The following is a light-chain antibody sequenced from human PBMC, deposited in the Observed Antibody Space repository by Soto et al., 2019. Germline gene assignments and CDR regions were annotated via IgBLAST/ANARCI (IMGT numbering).Light chain of an antibody. CDR1: QSILTSSNNEDY. J-gene: IGKJ1*01. CDR3: QQYYTTPQS. CDR2: LAS. Sequence: DIVMTQSPDSLAVSLGERAIINCKSSQSILTSSNNEDYLAWYQQKPGQPPKLLIYLASTRESGVPDRFSGSGSGTDVNLTISSLLAEDVAVYYCQQYYTTPQSFGQGTKVEIK. V-gene: IGKV4-1*01.